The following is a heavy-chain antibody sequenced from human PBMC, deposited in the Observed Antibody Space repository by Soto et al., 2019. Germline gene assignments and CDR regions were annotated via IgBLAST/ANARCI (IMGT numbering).Heavy chain of an antibody. J-gene: IGHJ4*02. CDR1: GASIYSNTYY. Sequence: QVQLQESGPGLVMPSETLSLTCTVSGASIYSNTYYWGWIRQPPGKGLDWIGTIHYSGATFYKPSRESRVTMSVDTSKNQFSLKLMSVTAADTALYYCVRERGGSVDYWGQGILVTVSS. CDR3: VRERGGSVDY. CDR2: IHYSGAT. D-gene: IGHD3-10*01. V-gene: IGHV4-39*01.